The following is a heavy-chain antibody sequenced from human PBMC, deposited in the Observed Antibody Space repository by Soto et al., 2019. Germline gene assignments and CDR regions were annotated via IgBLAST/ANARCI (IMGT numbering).Heavy chain of an antibody. V-gene: IGHV3-23*01. D-gene: IGHD6-6*01. CDR1: GFSFSSYA. Sequence: WGSLRLSCAASGFSFSSYAMSWVRQAPGKGLEWVSAISVSGGITYYADSVKGRFTISRDNSKNTLYLQMNSLRAEDTAVYYCAKRKTRLPSGIAASHHDTEVWGKENTVNTSS. CDR2: ISVSGGIT. CDR3: AKRKTRLPSGIAASHHDTEV. J-gene: IGHJ6*04.